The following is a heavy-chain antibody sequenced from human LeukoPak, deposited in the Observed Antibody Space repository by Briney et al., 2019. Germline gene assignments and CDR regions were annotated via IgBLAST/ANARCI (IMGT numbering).Heavy chain of an antibody. CDR2: ISAYNGNT. CDR3: AASSGYYYPNWFDP. J-gene: IGHJ5*02. CDR1: GYTFTSYG. V-gene: IGHV1-18*01. D-gene: IGHD3-22*01. Sequence: ASVKVSYKASGYTFTSYGISWVRQAPGQGLEWMGWISAYNGNTNYAQKLQGRVTMTTDTSTSTAYMELRSLRSDDTAVYYCAASSGYYYPNWFDPWGQGTLVTVSS.